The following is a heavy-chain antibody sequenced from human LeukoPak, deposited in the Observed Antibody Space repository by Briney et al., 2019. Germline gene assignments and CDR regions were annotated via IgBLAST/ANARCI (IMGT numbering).Heavy chain of an antibody. CDR2: ISYDGSNK. V-gene: IGHV3-30*18. Sequence: GGSLGLSCAASGFTFSSYGMHWVRQAPGKGLEWVAVISYDGSNKYHADSVKGRFTISRDNSKNTLYLQMNSLRAEDTAVYYCAKENRWQWGQGTLVTVSS. CDR1: GFTFSSYG. CDR3: AKENRWQ. J-gene: IGHJ4*02. D-gene: IGHD5-24*01.